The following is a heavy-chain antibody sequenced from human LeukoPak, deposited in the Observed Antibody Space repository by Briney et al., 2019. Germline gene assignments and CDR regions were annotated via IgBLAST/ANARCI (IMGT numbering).Heavy chain of an antibody. D-gene: IGHD5-12*01. Sequence: GGSLRLSCAASGFTFSSYAVHWVRQAPGKGLEWVAVISYDGSNKYYADSVKGRFTISRDNSKNTLYLQMNSLRAEDTAVYYCARANGGYSGYDHLGFDYWGQGTLVTVSS. J-gene: IGHJ4*02. CDR1: GFTFSSYA. CDR2: ISYDGSNK. V-gene: IGHV3-30*04. CDR3: ARANGGYSGYDHLGFDY.